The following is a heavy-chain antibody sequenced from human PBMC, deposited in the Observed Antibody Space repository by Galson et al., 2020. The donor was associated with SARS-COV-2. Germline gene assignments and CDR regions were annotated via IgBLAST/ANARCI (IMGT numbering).Heavy chain of an antibody. J-gene: IGHJ2*01. CDR3: ARGEYSSSWYDDCYFDL. D-gene: IGHD6-13*01. CDR1: GGSFSSYY. Sequence: SETLSLTCTVYGGSFSSYYWSWIRQPPGKGLEWIGEINHSGSTNYNPSLKSRVTMSVDTSKNQYSLELSPVTAADTAVYYCARGEYSSSWYDDCYFDLWGRGTLVTVSS. CDR2: INHSGST. V-gene: IGHV4-34*01.